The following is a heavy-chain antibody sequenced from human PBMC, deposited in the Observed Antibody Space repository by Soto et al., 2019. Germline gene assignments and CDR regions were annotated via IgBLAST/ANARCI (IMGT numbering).Heavy chain of an antibody. CDR1: GFTVNTNY. D-gene: IGHD6-19*01. CDR3: VSGIPSAVFDY. Sequence: GGSLRLSCLVSGFTVNTNYMYWVRQAPGRGLEWVSAMYSGGDIHYADCVKGRFTISRDTSENTLYLRMDKLRVEDTAVYFCVSGIPSAVFDYSSQGTLVTVS. V-gene: IGHV3-53*01. CDR2: MYSGGDI. J-gene: IGHJ4*01.